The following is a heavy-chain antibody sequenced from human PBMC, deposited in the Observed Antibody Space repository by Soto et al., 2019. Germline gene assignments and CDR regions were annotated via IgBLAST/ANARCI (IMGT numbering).Heavy chain of an antibody. CDR2: ISPKSTYT. J-gene: IGHJ4*02. CDR3: AIGGGGGLFEH. CDR1: GFPVSDYY. V-gene: IGHV3-11*06. Sequence: QVHLVESGGGLVKPGGSLRLCCATSGFPVSDYYMSWIRQAPGKGLEWLSHISPKSTYTNYADSVKGRFTISRDNTKSSLFLQMNSLGVEDTAVYYCAIGGGGGLFEHWGQGVLVTVSS. D-gene: IGHD2-21*01.